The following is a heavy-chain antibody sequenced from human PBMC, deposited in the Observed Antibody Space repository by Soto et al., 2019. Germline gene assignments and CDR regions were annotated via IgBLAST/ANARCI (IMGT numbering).Heavy chain of an antibody. CDR2: IYYSGRT. J-gene: IGHJ6*02. V-gene: IGHV4-39*01. CDR1: SGSISSSNYY. CDR3: ARQQLVGYYYYGMDV. D-gene: IGHD6-13*01. Sequence: TSETLSLTCTVSSGSISSSNYYWGWTRQPPGKGLEWIGSIYYSGRTYYNPSLKSRVTISVDTSKNQFSLKLSSVTAADTAVYYCARQQLVGYYYYGMDVWGQGTTVTVSS.